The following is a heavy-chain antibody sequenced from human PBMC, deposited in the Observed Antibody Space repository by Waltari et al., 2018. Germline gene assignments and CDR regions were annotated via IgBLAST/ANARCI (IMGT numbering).Heavy chain of an antibody. CDR2: IKQDGSEK. Sequence: EVQLVESGGGLVKPGGSVRLSCAASGFTFSRSGIGWVRQAPGKGLDWVANIKQDGSEKYYVDSVKGRFTISRDNAKNSLYLQMNSLRAEDTAVYYCATDDYGDFNGDYWGQGTLVTVSS. CDR3: ATDDYGDFNGDY. J-gene: IGHJ4*02. CDR1: GFTFSRSG. D-gene: IGHD4-17*01. V-gene: IGHV3-7*02.